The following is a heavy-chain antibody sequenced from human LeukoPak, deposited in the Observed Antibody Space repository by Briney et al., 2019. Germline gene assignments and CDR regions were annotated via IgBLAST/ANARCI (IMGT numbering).Heavy chain of an antibody. J-gene: IGHJ5*02. CDR2: INPSGGSR. CDR1: GYIFTNHS. D-gene: IGHD4-17*01. Sequence: ASVKVSCKASGYIFTNHSMHWVRQAPGQGLEWMGIINPSGGSRSYAQKFQGRVTLTRDMSTTTVYMEMNYLGSEDTAVYYCARGPPYGDYVRVWFDPWGQGTLVTVSS. CDR3: ARGPPYGDYVRVWFDP. V-gene: IGHV1-46*01.